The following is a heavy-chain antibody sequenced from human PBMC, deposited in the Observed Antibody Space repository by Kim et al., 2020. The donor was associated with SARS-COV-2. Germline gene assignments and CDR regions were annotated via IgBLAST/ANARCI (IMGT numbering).Heavy chain of an antibody. D-gene: IGHD4-17*01. CDR3: ARSVTTDYYFDN. Sequence: ASVKVSCKASGYTFTTYIIHWVRQAPGQGLEWMGWINAGNDNTKYSQNFQGRVTITRDTSATTAHMDLFSLRSEDTAVYYCARSVTTDYYFDNWGQGTLVTVSS. V-gene: IGHV1-3*01. CDR1: GYTFTTYI. CDR2: INAGNDNT. J-gene: IGHJ4*02.